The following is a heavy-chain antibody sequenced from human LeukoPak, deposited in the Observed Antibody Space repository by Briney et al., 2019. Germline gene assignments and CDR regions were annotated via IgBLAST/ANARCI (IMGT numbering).Heavy chain of an antibody. CDR2: ISSSSSYI. CDR3: ARGVDYYGSGSGNWFDP. J-gene: IGHJ5*02. Sequence: PGGSLRLSCAASGFTFSSYMMTWVRQAPGKGLEWVSSISSSSSYIYYADSVKGRFTISRDNARKSMYLQMNSLRVEDTAVYYCARGVDYYGSGSGNWFDPGAREPWSPSPQ. V-gene: IGHV3-21*01. CDR1: GFTFSSYM. D-gene: IGHD3-10*01.